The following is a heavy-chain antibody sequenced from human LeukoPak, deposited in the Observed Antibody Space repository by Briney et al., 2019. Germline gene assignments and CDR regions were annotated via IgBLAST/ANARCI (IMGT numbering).Heavy chain of an antibody. CDR2: ISYDGSNK. Sequence: GGSLRLSCAASGFTFSSYAMHWVRQAPGKGLEWVAVISYDGSNKYYADSVKGRFTISRDNSKNTLYLQMNSLRAEDTAVYYCAEGGDSSGYYYLFDYWGQGTLVTVSS. CDR1: GFTFSSYA. V-gene: IGHV3-30*04. J-gene: IGHJ4*02. CDR3: AEGGDSSGYYYLFDY. D-gene: IGHD3-22*01.